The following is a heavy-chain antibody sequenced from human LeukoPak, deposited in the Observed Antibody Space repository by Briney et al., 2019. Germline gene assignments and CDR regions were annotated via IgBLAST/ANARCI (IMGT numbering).Heavy chain of an antibody. J-gene: IGHJ6*03. D-gene: IGHD3-3*02. Sequence: GGSLRLSCAASGFTFSTYTMHWVRQAPGKGLEWVALISYDGTNKHYADSVKGRFILSRVSSKNTLYLKMNSLRSEDTALYYCTRPYLEWSLKFYMDVWGKGTTVTVSS. V-gene: IGHV3-30*04. CDR1: GFTFSTYT. CDR2: ISYDGTNK. CDR3: TRPYLEWSLKFYMDV.